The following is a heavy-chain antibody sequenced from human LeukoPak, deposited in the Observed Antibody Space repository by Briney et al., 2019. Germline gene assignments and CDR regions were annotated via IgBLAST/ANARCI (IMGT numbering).Heavy chain of an antibody. CDR2: FDPEDGET. J-gene: IGHJ6*02. Sequence: ASVKVSCKVSGYTLTELSMHWVRQAPGKGLEWVGGFDPEDGETIYAQKFQGRVTMTEDTSTDTAYMELSSLRSEDTAVYYCATQSPVRYYYYGMDVWGQGTTVTVSS. CDR1: GYTLTELS. CDR3: ATQSPVRYYYYGMDV. V-gene: IGHV1-24*01.